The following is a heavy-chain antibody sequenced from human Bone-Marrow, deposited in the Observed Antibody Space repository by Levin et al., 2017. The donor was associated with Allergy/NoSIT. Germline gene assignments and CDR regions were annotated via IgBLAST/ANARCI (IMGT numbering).Heavy chain of an antibody. V-gene: IGHV3-30*18. CDR2: ISYDGSNK. CDR3: AKSSDGSGSYYYYYYYMDV. D-gene: IGHD3-10*01. J-gene: IGHJ6*03. Sequence: GGSLRLSCAASGFTFSSYGMHWVRQAPGKGLEWVAVISYDGSNKYYADSVKGRFTISRDNSKNTLYLQMNSLRAEDTAVYYCAKSSDGSGSYYYYYYYMDVWGKGTTVTVSS. CDR1: GFTFSSYG.